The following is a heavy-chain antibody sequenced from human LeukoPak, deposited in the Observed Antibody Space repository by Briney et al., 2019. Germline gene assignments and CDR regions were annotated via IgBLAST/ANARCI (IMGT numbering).Heavy chain of an antibody. V-gene: IGHV3-23*01. D-gene: IGHD2-2*01. CDR3: AKDHTSWYY. CDR1: GFTFSSYA. CDR2: ISGSGGST. J-gene: IGHJ4*02. Sequence: PGGSLRLSCAASGFTFSSYAMGWVRQAPGKGLEWVSAISGSGGSTYYADSAKGRFTISRDNSKNTLYLQMNSLRAEDAAVYYCAKDHTSWYYWGQGTLVTVSS.